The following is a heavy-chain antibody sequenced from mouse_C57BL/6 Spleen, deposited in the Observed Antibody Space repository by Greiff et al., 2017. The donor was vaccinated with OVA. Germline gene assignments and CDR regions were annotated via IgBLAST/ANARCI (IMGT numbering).Heavy chain of an antibody. CDR2: IYWDDDK. CDR3: ARRGSNYDYYAMDY. D-gene: IGHD2-5*01. J-gene: IGHJ4*01. Sequence: QVTLKESGPGILQSSQTLSLTCSFSGFSLSTSGMGVSWIRQPSGKGLEWLAHIYWDDDKRYNPSLKSRLTISKDTSRNQVFLKITSVDTADTATYYCARRGSNYDYYAMDYWGQGTSVTVSS. CDR1: GFSLSTSGMG. V-gene: IGHV8-12*01.